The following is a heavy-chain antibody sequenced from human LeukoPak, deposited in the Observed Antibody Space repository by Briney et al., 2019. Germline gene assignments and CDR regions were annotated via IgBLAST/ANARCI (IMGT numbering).Heavy chain of an antibody. Sequence: ASVKVSCTASGYTFTSYEINWVRQATGQGLEWMGWMNPNSGNTGDAQKFQGRVTMTRNTSISTAYMELSSLRSEDTAVYYCARKVVQIDYWGQGTLVTVSS. CDR2: MNPNSGNT. J-gene: IGHJ4*02. D-gene: IGHD3-22*01. V-gene: IGHV1-8*01. CDR3: ARKVVQIDY. CDR1: GYTFTSYE.